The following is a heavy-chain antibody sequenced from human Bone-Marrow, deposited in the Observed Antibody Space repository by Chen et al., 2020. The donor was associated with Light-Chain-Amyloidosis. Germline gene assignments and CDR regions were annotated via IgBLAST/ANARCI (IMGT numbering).Heavy chain of an antibody. CDR1: GFNLGDIP. J-gene: IGHJ3*01. V-gene: IGHV4-38-2*02. CDR3: ARGPSEVEWGVVKSAFAFDF. D-gene: IGHD2-21*01. CDR2: IFRGDIT. Sequence: VQLVESGGGLIQPGHSLRLTCTTSGFNLGDIPMSWFRQSPGKGLEWIGSIFRGDITYYTSSLKSRVTLSVDTSNNHISLRLRSVTAGDTAIYYCARGPSEVEWGVVKSAFAFDFWGQGTMVTVSS.